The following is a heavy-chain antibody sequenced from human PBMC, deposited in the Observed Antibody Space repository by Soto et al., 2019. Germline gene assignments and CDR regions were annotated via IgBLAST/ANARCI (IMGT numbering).Heavy chain of an antibody. V-gene: IGHV1-2*02. CDR3: ARMHRTGWFGAFEF. CDR2: INPYSGET. Sequence: ASVTVSCKLSCYPFTGYYLHWVRNAPGQGLEWMGWINPYSGETKFGEQFQGRVTMTRDTPMSTAFMELSSLRFDDTAIYYCARMHRTGWFGAFEFWGQGTMVIVSS. CDR1: CYPFTGYY. D-gene: IGHD6-19*01. J-gene: IGHJ3*01.